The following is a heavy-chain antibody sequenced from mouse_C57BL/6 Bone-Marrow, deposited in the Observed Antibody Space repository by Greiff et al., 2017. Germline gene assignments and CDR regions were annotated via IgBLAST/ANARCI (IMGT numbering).Heavy chain of an antibody. CDR1: GFTFSSYT. D-gene: IGHD1-1*01. CDR2: ISGGGGNT. Sequence: VQLKESGGGLVKPGGSLKLSCAASGFTFSSYTMSWVRQTPEKRLQWVAAISGGGGNTYYPDSGKGRFTISRDNDKNILYLQMSSLRSEDTALYYCSRQVTTVLATKYFDVWGTGTTVTVSS. J-gene: IGHJ1*03. V-gene: IGHV5-9*01. CDR3: SRQVTTVLATKYFDV.